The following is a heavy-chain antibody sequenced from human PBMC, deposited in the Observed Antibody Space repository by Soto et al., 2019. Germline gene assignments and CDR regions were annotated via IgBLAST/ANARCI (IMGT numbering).Heavy chain of an antibody. V-gene: IGHV4-59*08. Sequence: QVQLQESGPGLVKPSETLSLTCTVSGGSISNYYWSWIRQPPGKGLEWIGYIYFSGSTNYNPSLKSRVTLSVATSKNPFSLKLSSVTAAAPAVYYCARRYGGAVDYWGQGTLVTVSS. CDR1: GGSISNYY. D-gene: IGHD3-10*01. CDR2: IYFSGST. J-gene: IGHJ4*02. CDR3: ARRYGGAVDY.